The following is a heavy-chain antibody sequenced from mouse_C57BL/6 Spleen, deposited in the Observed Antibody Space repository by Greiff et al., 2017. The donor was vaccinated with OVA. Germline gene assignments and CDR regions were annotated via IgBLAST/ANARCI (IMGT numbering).Heavy chain of an antibody. CDR2: INPNNGGT. CDR3: ARDSSLRWYFDV. D-gene: IGHD6-1*01. J-gene: IGHJ1*03. CDR1: GYTFTDYN. V-gene: IGHV1-18*01. Sequence: VQLKQSGPELVKPGASVKIPCKASGYTFTDYNMDWVKQSHGKSLEWIGDINPNNGGTIYNQKFKGKATLTVDKSSSTAYMELRSLTSEDTAVYYCARDSSLRWYFDVWGTGTTVTVSS.